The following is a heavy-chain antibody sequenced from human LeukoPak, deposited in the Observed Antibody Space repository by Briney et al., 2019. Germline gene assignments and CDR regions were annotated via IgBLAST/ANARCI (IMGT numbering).Heavy chain of an antibody. J-gene: IGHJ4*02. CDR3: ARGAEFDY. CDR1: GYTFIGYY. Sequence: ASVKVSCKASGYTFIGYYIHWVRQAPGQGLEWMGWINHNSGGTNYPQKFQGRVTMTRDTSISTAYMELSRLTSDDTAVYYCARGAEFDYWGQGTLVTVSS. V-gene: IGHV1-2*02. CDR2: INHNSGGT.